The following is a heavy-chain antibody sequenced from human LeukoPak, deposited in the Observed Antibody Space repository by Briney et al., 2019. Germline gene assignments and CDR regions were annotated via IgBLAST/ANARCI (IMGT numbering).Heavy chain of an antibody. D-gene: IGHD2-2*01. CDR1: GYTFTSYG. CDR3: ARGGPYCSSTSCYEPSFDY. CDR2: ISAYNGNT. J-gene: IGHJ4*02. V-gene: IGHV1-18*01. Sequence: ASVKVSCKASGYTFTSYGISWARQAPGQGLEWMGWISAYNGNTNYAQKLQGRVTMTTDTSTSTAYMELRSLRSDDTAVYYCARGGPYCSSTSCYEPSFDYWGQGTLVTVSS.